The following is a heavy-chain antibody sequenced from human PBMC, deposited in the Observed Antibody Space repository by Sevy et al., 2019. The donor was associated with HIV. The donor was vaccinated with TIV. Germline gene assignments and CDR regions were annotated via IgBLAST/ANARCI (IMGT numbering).Heavy chain of an antibody. CDR1: GGSFSGYY. Sequence: SETLSLTCAVYGGSFSGYYWSWIRQPPGKGLEWIGEINHSGSTNYNPSLKSRVTISVDTSKNQFSLKLSSVTAADTAVYYWARGDKYCGGDCYPPSAQYWYFDLWGRGTLVTVSS. J-gene: IGHJ2*01. CDR3: ARGDKYCGGDCYPPSAQYWYFDL. V-gene: IGHV4-34*01. D-gene: IGHD2-21*02. CDR2: INHSGST.